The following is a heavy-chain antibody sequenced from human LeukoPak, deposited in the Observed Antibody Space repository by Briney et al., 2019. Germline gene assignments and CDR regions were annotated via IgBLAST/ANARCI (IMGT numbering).Heavy chain of an antibody. Sequence: PGGSLRLSCAASGFTFSNYWMSWVRQAPGKGLEWVSSISSSSSYIYYADSVKGRFTISRDNAKNSLYLQMNSLRAEDTAVYYCATHSSGQSDAFDIWGQGTMVTVSS. D-gene: IGHD6-19*01. CDR3: ATHSSGQSDAFDI. CDR2: ISSSSSYI. CDR1: GFTFSNYW. J-gene: IGHJ3*02. V-gene: IGHV3-21*01.